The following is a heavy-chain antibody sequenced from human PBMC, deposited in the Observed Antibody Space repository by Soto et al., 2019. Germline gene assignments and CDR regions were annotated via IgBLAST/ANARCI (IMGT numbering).Heavy chain of an antibody. J-gene: IGHJ4*02. Sequence: EVQLVESGGGLVQPGGSLRLSCAASGFTFSSYSINWVRQAPGKGLEWLSYISSSGRTIYYADSVKGRFTISRDNAKNSLFLQMNSLRDEDTAVYYCARGITIFGVYHYYFDSWGQGTLVTVSS. CDR3: ARGITIFGVYHYYFDS. CDR1: GFTFSSYS. V-gene: IGHV3-48*02. D-gene: IGHD3-3*01. CDR2: ISSSGRTI.